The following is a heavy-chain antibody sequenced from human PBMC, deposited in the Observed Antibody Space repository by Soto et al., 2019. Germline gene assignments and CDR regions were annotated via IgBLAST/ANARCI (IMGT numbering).Heavy chain of an antibody. V-gene: IGHV1-2*02. CDR2: ISPHSGGP. CDR1: GYTFTGYY. Sequence: ASVKVSCKASGYTFTGYYIHWVRQAPGQGLEWMGSISPHSGGPNYAQRFQGRVTMTRDTSMTTVYMEMSGLTSDDTAVYYCAREEQTGANYYLDYWGQGTMGTVSS. CDR3: AREEQTGANYYLDY. J-gene: IGHJ4*02. D-gene: IGHD7-27*01.